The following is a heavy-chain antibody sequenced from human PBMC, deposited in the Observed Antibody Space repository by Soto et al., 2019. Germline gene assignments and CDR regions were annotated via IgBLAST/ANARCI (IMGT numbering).Heavy chain of an antibody. Sequence: PSETLSLTCTVSGGSTSSYYWSWIRQPPGKRLEWIGYIYYSGRTNYNPSLKSRVTISVETSKNQFSLKLSSVTASDTAVYYCARHEPNHDFDIWGQGTMVSVS. V-gene: IGHV4-59*08. D-gene: IGHD7-27*01. CDR2: IYYSGRT. J-gene: IGHJ3*02. CDR1: GGSTSSYY. CDR3: ARHEPNHDFDI.